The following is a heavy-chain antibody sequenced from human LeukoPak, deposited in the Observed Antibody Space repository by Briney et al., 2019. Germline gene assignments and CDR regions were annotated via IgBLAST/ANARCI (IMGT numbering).Heavy chain of an antibody. Sequence: GGSLRLSCAASGFTFSSYWMSWVRQAPGKGLEWVAKIKQDGSEKYYVDSVKGRFTISRDNAKNSLYLQMNSLRAEDTAVYYCASARLQPWPRSYFDYWGQGTLVTVSS. V-gene: IGHV3-7*01. CDR3: ASARLQPWPRSYFDY. CDR2: IKQDGSEK. D-gene: IGHD5-18*01. J-gene: IGHJ4*02. CDR1: GFTFSSYW.